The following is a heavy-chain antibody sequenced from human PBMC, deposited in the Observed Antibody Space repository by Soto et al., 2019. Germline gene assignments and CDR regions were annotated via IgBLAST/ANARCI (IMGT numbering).Heavy chain of an antibody. CDR2: VYYSGST. CDR1: GGSVSSYS. D-gene: IGHD5-18*01. J-gene: IGHJ4*02. CDR3: ASSPPAMVAPNI. Sequence: LSLTCTVSGGSVSSYSWTWVRQPPGKGLEWIGYVYYSGSTHYNPSLKSRVTISLDTSKNQFSLKLTSVTAADTAMYFCASSPPAMVAPNIWGQGTLVTVSS. V-gene: IGHV4-59*02.